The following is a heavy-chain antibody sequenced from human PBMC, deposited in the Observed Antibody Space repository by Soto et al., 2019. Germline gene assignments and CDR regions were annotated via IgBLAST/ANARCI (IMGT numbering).Heavy chain of an antibody. CDR2: INHSGST. D-gene: IGHD6-19*01. CDR3: ARAQWLVPYYYYYYGMDV. CDR1: GGSFSGYY. J-gene: IGHJ6*02. Sequence: SETLSLTCAVYGGSFSGYYCSWSRQPPGKGLEWIGEINHSGSTNYNPSLKSRVTISVDTSKNQFSLKLSSVTAADTAVYYCARAQWLVPYYYYYYGMDVWGQGTTVTVSS. V-gene: IGHV4-34*01.